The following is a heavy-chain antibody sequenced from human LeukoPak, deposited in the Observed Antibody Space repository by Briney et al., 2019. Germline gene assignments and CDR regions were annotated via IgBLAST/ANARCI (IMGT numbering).Heavy chain of an antibody. CDR2: IIPIFGTA. CDR1: GGTFSSYA. V-gene: IGHV1-69*13. CDR3: ARDHGSIVVVPAAMNNWFDP. J-gene: IGHJ5*02. Sequence: ASVKVSCKASGGTFSSYAISWVRQAPGQGLEWMGGIIPIFGTANYAQKFQGRVTITADESTSTAYMEMSSLRSEDKAVYYCARDHGSIVVVPAAMNNWFDPWGQGTLVTVSS. D-gene: IGHD2-2*01.